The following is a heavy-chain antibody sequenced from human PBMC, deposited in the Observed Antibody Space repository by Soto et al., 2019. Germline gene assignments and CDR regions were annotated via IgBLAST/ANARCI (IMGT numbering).Heavy chain of an antibody. CDR2: ISGSGGST. V-gene: IGHV3-23*01. Sequence: PGGSLRLSCAASGFTFSSYAMSWVSQAPGKGLEWVSAISGSGGSTYYADSVKGRFTISRDNSKNTLYLQMNSLRAEDTAVYYCAKDAGRYYYDSSGYYFDYWGQGTLVTVS. CDR1: GFTFSSYA. D-gene: IGHD3-22*01. CDR3: AKDAGRYYYDSSGYYFDY. J-gene: IGHJ4*02.